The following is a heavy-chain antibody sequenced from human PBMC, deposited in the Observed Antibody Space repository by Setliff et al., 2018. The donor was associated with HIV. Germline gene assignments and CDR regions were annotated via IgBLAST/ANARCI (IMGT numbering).Heavy chain of an antibody. J-gene: IGHJ3*02. Sequence: SETLSLTCTVSGGSISGGGYYWTWIRQYPGRGLEWIGYIYYSGTAYYKPSLRSRVTISVDTSMNQFSLNLNSVTAADTAVYYCARQPHDFDSSGYYGDAFDIWGQGTMVT. D-gene: IGHD3-22*01. CDR2: IYYSGTA. CDR1: GGSISGGGYY. V-gene: IGHV4-31*03. CDR3: ARQPHDFDSSGYYGDAFDI.